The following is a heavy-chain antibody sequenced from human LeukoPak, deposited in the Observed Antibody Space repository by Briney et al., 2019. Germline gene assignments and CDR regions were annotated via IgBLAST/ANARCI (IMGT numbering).Heavy chain of an antibody. D-gene: IGHD2-2*01. J-gene: IGHJ4*02. V-gene: IGHV4-59*01. CDR3: AGYCSSTSCNFDY. Sequence: PSETLSLTCAVYGGSFSGYYWSWIRQPPGKGLEWIGYIYYSGSTNYNPSLKSRVTISVDTSKNQFSLKLSSVTAADTAVYYCAGYCSSTSCNFDYWGQGTLVTVSS. CDR1: GGSFSGYY. CDR2: IYYSGST.